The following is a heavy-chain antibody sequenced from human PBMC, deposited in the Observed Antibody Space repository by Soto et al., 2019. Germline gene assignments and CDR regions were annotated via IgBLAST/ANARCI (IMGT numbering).Heavy chain of an antibody. D-gene: IGHD2-2*01. CDR1: GYTFSTSG. CDR3: ARAPRLTQLSA. V-gene: IGHV1-3*01. J-gene: IGHJ5*02. CDR2: INGVNGNT. Sequence: QVQLVQSGAEVKKAGASVRISCKASGYTFSTSGMHWVRQAPGQGLEWVGWINGVNGNTKYSQKFQDRVTIPRDSSASTAYMELSGLTSEDTGVFYCARAPRLTQLSAWGQGPLVIVSS.